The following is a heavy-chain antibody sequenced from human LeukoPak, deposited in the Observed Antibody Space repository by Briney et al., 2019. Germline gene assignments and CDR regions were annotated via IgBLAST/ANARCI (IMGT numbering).Heavy chain of an antibody. J-gene: IGHJ4*02. D-gene: IGHD2-21*02. CDR1: GFPFSRYA. V-gene: IGHV3-23*01. CDR2: ISDSAGAT. CDR3: ARLGRCGGDCYSGSSDY. Sequence: PGGSLRLSCAASGFPFSRYAMSWVRQTPGKGLEWVAGISDSAGATYYTDSVKGRFTISRDNSNNTLYLQMNSLRAEDTAVYYCARLGRCGGDCYSGSSDYWGQGTLVTVSS.